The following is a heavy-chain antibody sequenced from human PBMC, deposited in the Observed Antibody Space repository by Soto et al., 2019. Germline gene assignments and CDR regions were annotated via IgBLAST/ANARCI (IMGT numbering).Heavy chain of an antibody. J-gene: IGHJ6*03. D-gene: IGHD2-15*01. Sequence: EVQLVESGGGLVKPGGSLRLSCAASGFTFSSYSMNWVRQAPGKGLEWVSSISSSSSYIYYADSVKGRFTISRDNAKNSLYLQMNSLRAEDTAVYYCARMGYCSGGSCYGSVSYYYYYMDVWGKGTTVTVSS. CDR1: GFTFSSYS. CDR2: ISSSSSYI. CDR3: ARMGYCSGGSCYGSVSYYYYYMDV. V-gene: IGHV3-21*01.